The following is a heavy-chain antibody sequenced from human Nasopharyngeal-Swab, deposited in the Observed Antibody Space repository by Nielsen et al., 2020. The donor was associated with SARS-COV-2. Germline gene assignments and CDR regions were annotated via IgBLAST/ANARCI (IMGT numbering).Heavy chain of an antibody. Sequence: GESLKISCAASGFTFSSYAMSWVRQAPGKGLEWVSAISGSGGSTYYADSVKGRFTISRDNSKTTLYLQMNSLRAEDTAVYYCSKGATTKVTPFDYWGQGTLVTVSS. CDR3: SKGATTKVTPFDY. V-gene: IGHV3-23*01. D-gene: IGHD4-17*01. CDR1: GFTFSSYA. CDR2: ISGSGGST. J-gene: IGHJ4*02.